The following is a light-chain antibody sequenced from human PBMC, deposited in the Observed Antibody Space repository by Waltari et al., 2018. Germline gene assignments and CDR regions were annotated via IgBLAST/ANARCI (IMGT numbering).Light chain of an antibody. CDR1: QSVTSKY. J-gene: IGKJ1*01. CDR2: GAS. CDR3: QQYGSSPPWT. V-gene: IGKV3-20*01. Sequence: DIVLTQSPGTLSLSPGERATLSCRASQSVTSKYLVWYQQKPGQAPRLLIYGASSRATGIPDRFSGSGSGTDFTLTISRLEPEDFAVYYCQQYGSSPPWTFGQGTKVEIK.